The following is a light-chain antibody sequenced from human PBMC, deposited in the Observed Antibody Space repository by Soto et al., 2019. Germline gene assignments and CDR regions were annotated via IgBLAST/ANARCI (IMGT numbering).Light chain of an antibody. CDR2: GAS. CDR1: QSVSSGY. V-gene: IGKV3-20*01. J-gene: IGKJ1*01. CDR3: QQSDGFPRT. Sequence: EIVLTQSPGTLSLSPGERATLSCRASQSVSSGYLAWYQQKPGQAPRLLISGASRRATGIPDRFSGSGSGTDFTLTISILETEDFAVYYCQQSDGFPRTFGQGNRVEIK.